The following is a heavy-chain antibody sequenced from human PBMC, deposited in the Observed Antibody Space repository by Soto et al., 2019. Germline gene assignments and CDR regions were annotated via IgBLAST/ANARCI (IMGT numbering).Heavy chain of an antibody. CDR2: ISYDGSNK. J-gene: IGHJ6*02. D-gene: IGHD2-15*01. Sequence: ESGGGVVQPGRSLRLSCAASGFTFSSYAMHWVRQAPGKGLEWVAVISYDGSNKYYADSVKGRFTISRDNSKNTLYLQMNSLRAEDTAVYYCARDRGDIRGISNYYYYGMDVWGQGTTVTVSS. V-gene: IGHV3-30-3*01. CDR1: GFTFSSYA. CDR3: ARDRGDIRGISNYYYYGMDV.